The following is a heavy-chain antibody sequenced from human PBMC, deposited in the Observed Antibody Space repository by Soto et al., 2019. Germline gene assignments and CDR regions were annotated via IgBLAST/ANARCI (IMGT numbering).Heavy chain of an antibody. J-gene: IGHJ5*02. V-gene: IGHV1-69*13. CDR2: IIPMFGTT. CDR3: ARAAIQGCSWYLWFDP. Sequence: GASVKVSCKTSGGTFSSHAINWVRQAPGQGLEWMGGIIPMFGTTNYAQKFKGRVTISADESTSTAYMELSSLRSEDAAVYYCARAAIQGCSWYLWFDPWGQGTLGPVSS. CDR1: GGTFSSHA. D-gene: IGHD6-13*01.